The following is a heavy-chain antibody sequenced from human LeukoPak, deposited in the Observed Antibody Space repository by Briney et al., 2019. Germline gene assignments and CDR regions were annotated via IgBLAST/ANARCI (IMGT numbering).Heavy chain of an antibody. J-gene: IGHJ4*02. CDR3: ARERGRITMVRGVPDPIDY. D-gene: IGHD3-10*01. CDR1: GYTFRDYL. CDR2: INPSGGST. Sequence: ASVKVSCKASGYTFRDYLLHWVRQAPGQGLEGMGIINPSGGSTSYAQKFQGRVTMTRDPSTSTVYMTLSSLRSEDTAVYYCARERGRITMVRGVPDPIDYWGQGTLVTVSS. V-gene: IGHV1-46*01.